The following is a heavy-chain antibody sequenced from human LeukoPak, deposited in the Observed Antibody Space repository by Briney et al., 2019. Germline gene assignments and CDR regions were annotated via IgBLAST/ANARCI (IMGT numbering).Heavy chain of an antibody. J-gene: IGHJ4*02. CDR2: IHPSTGNP. Sequence: ASVTVSCKASGYSFTNYAMNWVRQAPGQGLEWVGWIHPSTGNPTYAQGFTGRFVFSLDTSVSTTYLQISSLKAEDTAVYFCARAFQSLGGLSLPDYWGQGTLVTVSS. V-gene: IGHV7-4-1*02. CDR1: GYSFTNYA. D-gene: IGHD3-16*02. CDR3: ARAFQSLGGLSLPDY.